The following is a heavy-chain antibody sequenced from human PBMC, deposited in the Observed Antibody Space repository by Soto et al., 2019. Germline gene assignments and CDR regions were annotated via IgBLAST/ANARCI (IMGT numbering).Heavy chain of an antibody. D-gene: IGHD2-15*01. CDR2: IKRKTDGEAT. Sequence: EVQLVESGGGLVKPGGSLRLSCAGSGFSFSNAWMNWVRQAPGKGLEWVGRIKRKTDGEATDYAAPVKGRFTVSRDDSKSALYLHMNILKGDDTAVYYCTTGSVEGVWGQGTTVTVSS. CDR3: TTGSVEGV. J-gene: IGHJ6*02. CDR1: GFSFSNAW. V-gene: IGHV3-15*07.